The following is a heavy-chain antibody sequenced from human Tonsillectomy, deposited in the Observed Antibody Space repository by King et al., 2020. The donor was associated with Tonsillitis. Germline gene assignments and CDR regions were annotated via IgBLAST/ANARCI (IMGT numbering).Heavy chain of an antibody. V-gene: IGHV3-23*04. J-gene: IGHJ4*02. D-gene: IGHD3-10*01. Sequence: VQLVESGGGLVQPGGSLRLSCAASGFTFSSYAMSWVRQAPGKGLEWVSAISGSGGSTYYADSVKGRFTISRDNSKNTLYLQMNSLRAEDTAVYYCAKQEGSYYGSGSYAYYFDYWGQGTLVTVSS. CDR1: GFTFSSYA. CDR3: AKQEGSYYGSGSYAYYFDY. CDR2: ISGSGGST.